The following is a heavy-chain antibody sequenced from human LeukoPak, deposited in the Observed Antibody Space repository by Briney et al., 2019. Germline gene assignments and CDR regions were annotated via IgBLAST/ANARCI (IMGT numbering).Heavy chain of an antibody. V-gene: IGHV4-59*01. CDR2: IYYSGST. Sequence: SETLSLTYTVSGGSISSYYWSWIRQPPGKGLEWIGYIYYSGSTNYNPSLKSRVTISVDTSKNQFSLKLSSVTAADTAVYYCARDRDDSSGYFIQYYFDYWGQGTLVTVSS. CDR3: ARDRDDSSGYFIQYYFDY. CDR1: GGSISSYY. D-gene: IGHD3-22*01. J-gene: IGHJ4*02.